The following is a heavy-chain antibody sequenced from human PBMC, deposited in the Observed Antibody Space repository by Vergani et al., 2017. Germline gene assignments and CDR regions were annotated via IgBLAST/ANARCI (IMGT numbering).Heavy chain of an antibody. CDR1: GFTFSSYA. V-gene: IGHV3-23*01. J-gene: IGHJ4*02. CDR2: ISGSGGST. CDR3: AKAGARWLQLRGAYYFDY. D-gene: IGHD5-24*01. Sequence: EVQLLESGGGLVQPGGSLRLSCAASGFTFSSYAMSWVRQAPGKGLEWVSAISGSGGSTYYADSVKGRFTISRDNAKNTLYLQMNSLRAEDTAVYYFAKAGARWLQLRGAYYFDYWGQGTLVTVSS.